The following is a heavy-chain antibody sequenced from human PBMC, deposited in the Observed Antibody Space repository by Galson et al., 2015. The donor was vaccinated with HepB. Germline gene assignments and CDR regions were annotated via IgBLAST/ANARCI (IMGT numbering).Heavy chain of an antibody. J-gene: IGHJ5*02. CDR1: GDSVSSNSAA. D-gene: IGHD1-7*01. CDR2: TYYRSKWYN. V-gene: IGHV6-1*01. CDR3: ARSLNYAPPGDWFDP. Sequence: CAISGDSVSSNSAAWNWIRQSPSRGLEWLGRTYYRSKWYNDYAVSVKSRITINPDTSKNQFSLQLNSVTPEDTAVYYCARSLNYAPPGDWFDPWGQGTLVTVSS.